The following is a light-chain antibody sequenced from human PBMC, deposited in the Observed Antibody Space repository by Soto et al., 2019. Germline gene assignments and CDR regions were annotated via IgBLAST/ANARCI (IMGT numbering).Light chain of an antibody. CDR1: TSDIGAYNY. V-gene: IGLV2-14*03. Sequence: QSVLTQPASVSGSPGQSITISCTGTTSDIGAYNYVSWYQQHAGNAPKLLIYGNSNRPSGVPDRFSGSKSGTSASLAITGLQGEDEAAYYCQSYDSSHNYVFGTGTKVTVL. J-gene: IGLJ1*01. CDR2: GNS. CDR3: QSYDSSHNYV.